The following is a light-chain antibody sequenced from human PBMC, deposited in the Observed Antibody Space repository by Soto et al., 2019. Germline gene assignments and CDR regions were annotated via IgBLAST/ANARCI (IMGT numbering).Light chain of an antibody. Sequence: QSVLTQPPSVSAAPGQKVTISFSGSTSNIGNNYVSWYQHLPGTAPQLLIYDNDKRPSGIPDRFSGSKSGTSATLGIAGLQTGDEADYYCGTWASSLSVGVFGGGTKLTVL. CDR1: TSNIGNNY. CDR3: GTWASSLSVGV. J-gene: IGLJ3*02. V-gene: IGLV1-51*01. CDR2: DND.